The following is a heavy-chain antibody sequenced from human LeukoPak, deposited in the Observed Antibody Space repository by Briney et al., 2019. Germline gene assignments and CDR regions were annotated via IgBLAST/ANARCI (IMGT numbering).Heavy chain of an antibody. CDR2: IYYSGST. Sequence: SETLSLTCTVSGGSISSYYWSWIRQPPGKGLEWIGYIYYSGSTNYNPSLKSRVTISVDTSKNQFSLKLSSVTAADTAVYYCARFGFYSGSYSGFDPWGQGTLVTVSS. CDR1: GGSISSYY. J-gene: IGHJ5*02. V-gene: IGHV4-59*08. CDR3: ARFGFYSGSYSGFDP. D-gene: IGHD1-26*01.